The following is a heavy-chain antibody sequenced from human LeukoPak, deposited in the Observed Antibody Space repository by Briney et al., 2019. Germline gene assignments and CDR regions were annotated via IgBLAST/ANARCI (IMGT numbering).Heavy chain of an antibody. CDR2: ISYDGSNK. CDR1: GFTFSSYA. CDR3: AREAGGGIQTYYFDY. J-gene: IGHJ4*02. V-gene: IGHV3-30-3*01. D-gene: IGHD5-18*01. Sequence: GGSLRLSCAASGFTFSSYAMHWVRQAPGKGLEWVAVISYDGSNKYYADSVKGRFTISRDNSKNTLYLQMNSLRAEDTAVYYCAREAGGGIQTYYFDYWGQGTLVTVSS.